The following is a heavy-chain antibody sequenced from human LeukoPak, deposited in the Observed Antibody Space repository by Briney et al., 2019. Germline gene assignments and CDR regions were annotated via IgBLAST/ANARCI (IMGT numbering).Heavy chain of an antibody. CDR3: ARDLYSSSPPLEY. V-gene: IGHV3-21*01. CDR1: GFTFSSYS. J-gene: IGHJ4*02. CDR2: ISSSSSYI. D-gene: IGHD6-6*01. Sequence: GGSLRLSCAASGFTFSSYSMNWVRQAPGKGLEWVSSISSSSSYIYYADSVKGRFTISRDNAKNSLYLQMNSLRAEDTAVYYCARDLYSSSPPLEYWGQGTLVTVSS.